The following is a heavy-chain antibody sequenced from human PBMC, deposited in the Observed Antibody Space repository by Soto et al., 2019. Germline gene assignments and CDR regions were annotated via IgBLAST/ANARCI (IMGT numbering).Heavy chain of an antibody. D-gene: IGHD1-26*01. CDR3: AKNPTGIVGATNDN. Sequence: GGSLRLSCAASGFTFSSYAMSWVRHAPGKGLEWVSAISGSGGSTYYADSVKGRFTNSRDNSKNTLYLQMNSLRAEDTAVYYCAKNPTGIVGATNDNWGQGTLVTVSS. CDR1: GFTFSSYA. J-gene: IGHJ1*01. V-gene: IGHV3-23*01. CDR2: ISGSGGST.